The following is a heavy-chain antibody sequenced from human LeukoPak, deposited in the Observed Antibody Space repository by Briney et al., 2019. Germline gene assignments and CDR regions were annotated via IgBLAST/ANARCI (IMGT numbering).Heavy chain of an antibody. CDR2: ISGSGGST. CDR3: ARGWDSYTFDY. D-gene: IGHD3-16*01. CDR1: GFTFSSYG. J-gene: IGHJ4*02. Sequence: PGGSLRLSCAASGFTFSSYGMSWVRQAPGKGLEWVSAISGSGGSTYYADSVKGRFTISRDNAKNLLHLQMNSLRAEDTAVYYCARGWDSYTFDYWGQGTLVTVSS. V-gene: IGHV3-23*01.